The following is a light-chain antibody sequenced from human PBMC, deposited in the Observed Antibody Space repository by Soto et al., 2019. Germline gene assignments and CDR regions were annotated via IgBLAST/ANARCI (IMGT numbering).Light chain of an antibody. CDR1: QSVTSSY. V-gene: IGKV3-20*01. CDR2: AAS. Sequence: EIVLTQSPGTLSLSPGERATLSCRASQSVTSSYLAWYQQKPGQAPRLLISAASSRATGIPDRFSGSASGTDFTLTISRLEPEDFAVYYCHQYGSSPPYTFCGGTKVEIK. J-gene: IGKJ4*01. CDR3: HQYGSSPPYT.